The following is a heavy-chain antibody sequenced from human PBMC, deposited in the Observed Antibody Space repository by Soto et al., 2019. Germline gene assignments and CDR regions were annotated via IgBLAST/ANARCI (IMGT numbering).Heavy chain of an antibody. CDR1: GFTFSKYY. Sequence: ASVKVSCKXSGFTFSKYYMHWLRQVPGQGLEWVGVINPSGRTTSYAQKFLGRVTVTRDASTATVYLELNSLRSGDTAVYYCARDLDVTTVTTSFDSWGQGTLVTVSS. J-gene: IGHJ4*02. CDR2: INPSGRTT. V-gene: IGHV1-46*01. D-gene: IGHD4-17*01. CDR3: ARDLDVTTVTTSFDS.